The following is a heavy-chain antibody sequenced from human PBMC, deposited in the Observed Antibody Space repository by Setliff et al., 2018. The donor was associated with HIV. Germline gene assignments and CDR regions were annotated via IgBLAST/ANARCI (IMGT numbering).Heavy chain of an antibody. CDR2: VNPGDSNI. Sequence: GESLKISCRASGYDVTRYWIGWVRQMPGQALEWMGIVNPGDSNITYSPSFRGQVTISADKSISTAYLRWSSLQASDTAMYYCARRYKYYYATTGCTFDLWGQGTMVTVSS. CDR3: ARRYKYYYATTGCTFDL. D-gene: IGHD3-10*01. CDR1: GYDVTRYW. J-gene: IGHJ3*01. V-gene: IGHV5-51*01.